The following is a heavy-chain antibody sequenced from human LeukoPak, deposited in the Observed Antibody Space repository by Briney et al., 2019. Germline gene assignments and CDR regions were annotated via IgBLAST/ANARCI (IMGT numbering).Heavy chain of an antibody. CDR1: GFIFSGYW. CDR3: SGSLEY. D-gene: IGHD1-26*01. CDR2: INQDGSVQ. J-gene: IGHJ4*02. V-gene: IGHV3-7*01. Sequence: GSLRLSCAASGFIFSGYWMDWVRQAPGKGMERVANINQDGSVQYYADSVKGRFTISRDNAKNSLYLEMNSLKAEDMAVYYCSGSLEYWGQGALVTVSS.